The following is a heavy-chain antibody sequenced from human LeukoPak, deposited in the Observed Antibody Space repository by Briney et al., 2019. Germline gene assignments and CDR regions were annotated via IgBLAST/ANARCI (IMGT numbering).Heavy chain of an antibody. D-gene: IGHD3-22*01. J-gene: IGHJ4*02. V-gene: IGHV3-23*01. CDR3: AKGAMIVLPVPYYFDY. CDR2: ISGSGGST. CDR1: GFTFSSYA. Sequence: PGGSLRLSCAASGFTFSSYAMSWVRQAPGKGLEWVSAISGSGGSTYYADSVKGRFTISRDNSKNTLYLQMNSLRAEDTAVYYCAKGAMIVLPVPYYFDYWGQGTLVTVSS.